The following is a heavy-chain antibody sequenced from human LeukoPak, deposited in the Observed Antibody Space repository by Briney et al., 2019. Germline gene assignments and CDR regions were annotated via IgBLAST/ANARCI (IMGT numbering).Heavy chain of an antibody. Sequence: PGGSLRLSCAASGFTFSSYSMNWVRQAPGKGLEWVSSISSSSSYIYYADSVKGRFTISRDNAKNSLYLQMNSLRAEDTAVCYCARESGGEEYYFDYWGQGTLVTVSS. CDR2: ISSSSSYI. V-gene: IGHV3-21*01. D-gene: IGHD3-16*01. CDR3: ARESGGEEYYFDY. J-gene: IGHJ4*02. CDR1: GFTFSSYS.